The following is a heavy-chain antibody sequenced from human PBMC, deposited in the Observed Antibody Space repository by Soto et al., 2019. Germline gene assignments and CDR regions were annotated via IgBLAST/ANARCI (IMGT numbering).Heavy chain of an antibody. D-gene: IGHD3-22*01. CDR3: ARXIYDSDTGPNFRYYFDS. V-gene: IGHV5-10-1*01. CDR1: GYSFAVYW. CDR2: IDPSDSQT. J-gene: IGHJ4*02. Sequence: GESLKISCKGSGYSFAVYWITWVRQKPGKGLEWMGRIDPSDSQTYYSPSFRGHVTISATKSITTVFLQWSSLRASDTAMYYCARXIYDSDTGPNFRYYFDSWGQGTPVTVSS.